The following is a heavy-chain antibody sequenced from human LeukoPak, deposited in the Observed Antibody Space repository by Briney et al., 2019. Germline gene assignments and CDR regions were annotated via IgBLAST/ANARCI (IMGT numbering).Heavy chain of an antibody. CDR2: IYSDNT. D-gene: IGHD1-14*01. CDR1: GFTVSSNS. CDR3: AKDPVQILTYLFDY. J-gene: IGHJ4*02. V-gene: IGHV3-53*01. Sequence: TGGSLRLSCTVSGFTVSSNSMSWVRQAPGKGLEWVSFIYSDNTHYSDSVKGRFTISRDNSKNTLYLQMNSLRAEDTAVYYCAKDPVQILTYLFDYWGQGTLVTVSS.